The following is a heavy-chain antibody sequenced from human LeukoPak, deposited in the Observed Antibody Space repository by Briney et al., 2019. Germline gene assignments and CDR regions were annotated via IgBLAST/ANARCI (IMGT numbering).Heavy chain of an antibody. CDR2: INHSGST. J-gene: IGHJ6*04. CDR3: ARGAGYCSGGSCYYYGMDV. CDR1: GGSFSGYY. V-gene: IGHV4-34*01. Sequence: SETLSLTCAVYGGSFSGYYWSWLRQPPGKGLAWIGEINHSGSTNYNPSLKSRVTISVDTSKNQFSLKLSSVTAADTAVYYCARGAGYCSGGSCYYYGMDVWGKGTTVTVSS. D-gene: IGHD2-15*01.